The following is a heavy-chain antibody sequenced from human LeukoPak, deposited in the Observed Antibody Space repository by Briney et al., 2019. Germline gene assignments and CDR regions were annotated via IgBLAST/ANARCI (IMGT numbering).Heavy chain of an antibody. V-gene: IGHV4-59*11. CDR1: GGSMSGHR. CDR3: ARGTAAYYYYYYMDV. J-gene: IGHJ6*03. D-gene: IGHD5-18*01. CDR2: IYYSGST. Sequence: KPSETLSLTCTVSGGSMSGHRWSWIRQSPGKGLEWIGYIYYSGSTNYNPSLKSRVTISVDTSKNQFSLKLSSVTAADTAVYYCARGTAAYYYYYYMDVWGKGTTVTVSS.